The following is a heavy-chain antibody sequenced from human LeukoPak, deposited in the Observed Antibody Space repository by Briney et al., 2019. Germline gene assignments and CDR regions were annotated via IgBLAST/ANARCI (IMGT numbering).Heavy chain of an antibody. V-gene: IGHV3-23*01. Sequence: GGSLRLSCSASGFTFSSYAMSWVRQAPGKGLEWVSAISGSGGSTYYADSVKGRFTISRDNSKNTLYLQMNSLRAEDTAVYYCARVIVEGYSYGDGAFDIWGQGTMVTVSS. CDR1: GFTFSSYA. CDR2: ISGSGGST. D-gene: IGHD5-18*01. CDR3: ARVIVEGYSYGDGAFDI. J-gene: IGHJ3*02.